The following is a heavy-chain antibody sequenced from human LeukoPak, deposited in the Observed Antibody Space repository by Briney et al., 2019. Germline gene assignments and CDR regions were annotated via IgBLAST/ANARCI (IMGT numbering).Heavy chain of an antibody. D-gene: IGHD5-18*01. J-gene: IGHJ4*02. Sequence: SETLSLTCTVSGYSISSGYYWGWIRQPPGKGLEWIGSFYHSGSTYYNPSLKSRVTISVDTSKNQFSLKLSSVTAADTAVYYCARYEGGYSYGFDYWGQGTLVTVSS. V-gene: IGHV4-38-2*02. CDR3: ARYEGGYSYGFDY. CDR1: GYSISSGYY. CDR2: FYHSGST.